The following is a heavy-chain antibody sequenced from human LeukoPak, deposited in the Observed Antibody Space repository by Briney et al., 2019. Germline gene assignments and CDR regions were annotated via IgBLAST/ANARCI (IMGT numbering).Heavy chain of an antibody. D-gene: IGHD3-22*01. CDR2: IYSGGST. J-gene: IGHJ3*02. CDR1: GFTFSSYG. Sequence: PGGSLRLSCAASGFTFSSYGMSWVRQAPGKGLEWVSVIYSGGSTYYADSVKGRFTISRDNSKNTLYLQMNSLRAEDTAVYYCARAGYDSSGIDAFDIWGQGTVVTVSS. V-gene: IGHV3-66*01. CDR3: ARAGYDSSGIDAFDI.